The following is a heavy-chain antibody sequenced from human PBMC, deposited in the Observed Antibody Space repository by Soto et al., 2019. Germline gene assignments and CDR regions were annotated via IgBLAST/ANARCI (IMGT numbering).Heavy chain of an antibody. Sequence: MYWVRQAPGKGLVWVSRIDNDGRTTNYADSVKGRFTISRDNAKNTLYLQMNSLRAEDTAVYYCTRGYYGPDYWGQGTLVTVSS. J-gene: IGHJ4*02. D-gene: IGHD3-10*01. CDR2: IDNDGRTT. CDR3: TRGYYGPDY. V-gene: IGHV3-74*01.